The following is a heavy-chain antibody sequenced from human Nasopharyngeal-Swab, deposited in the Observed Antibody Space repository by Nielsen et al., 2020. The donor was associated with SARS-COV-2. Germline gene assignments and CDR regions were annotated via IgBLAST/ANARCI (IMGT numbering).Heavy chain of an antibody. J-gene: IGHJ6*02. CDR3: ARAGNFWSGYCRSYYYGMDV. D-gene: IGHD3-3*01. CDR2: ISSSGSTI. V-gene: IGHV3-11*01. Sequence: RQAPGQGLEWVSYISSSGSTIYYADSVKGRFTGSRDNAKNSLYLQMNSLRAEDTAVYYCARAGNFWSGYCRSYYYGMDVWGQGTTVTVSS.